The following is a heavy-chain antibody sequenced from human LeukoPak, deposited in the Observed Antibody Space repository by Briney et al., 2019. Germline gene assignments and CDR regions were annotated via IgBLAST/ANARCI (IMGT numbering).Heavy chain of an antibody. V-gene: IGHV3-23*01. CDR2: ISGSDAST. Sequence: GGSLRLSCAASGLTFSSYAMFWVRQAPGKGLEWVTAISGSDASTYYADSVKGRFTISRDNSKNTLYLQMHSLRAEDTAIYYCAKGGCSSTTCPVDYWGQRTLVPVSS. J-gene: IGHJ4*02. D-gene: IGHD2-2*01. CDR3: AKGGCSSTTCPVDY. CDR1: GLTFSSYA.